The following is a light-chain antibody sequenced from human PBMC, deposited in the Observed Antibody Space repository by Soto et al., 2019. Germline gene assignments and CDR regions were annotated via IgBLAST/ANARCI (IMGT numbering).Light chain of an antibody. V-gene: IGLV4-69*01. J-gene: IGLJ3*02. CDR1: SEHSSYA. Sequence: QSVLTQSPSASASLGASVKLTCTLSSEHSSYAIAWHQQQPEKGPRYLMKINSDGSHSKGDGIPDRFSGSSSGAERYLTISGLQSEEGAAYSCRTGGTGIGGVFGGGTKLTVL. CDR3: RTGGTGIGGV. CDR2: INSDGSH.